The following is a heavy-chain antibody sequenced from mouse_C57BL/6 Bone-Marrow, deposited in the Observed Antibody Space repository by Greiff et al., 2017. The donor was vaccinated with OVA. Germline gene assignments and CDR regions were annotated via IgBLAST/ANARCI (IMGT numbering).Heavy chain of an antibody. D-gene: IGHD2-5*01. CDR2: INPNNGGT. CDR1: GYTFTDHN. J-gene: IGHJ4*01. V-gene: IGHV1-18*01. Sequence: EVQLQQSGPELVKPGASVKIPCKASGYTFTDHNMDWVKQSHGKSLEWIGDINPNNGGTIYNQKFKGKATLTVDKSSSTAYMELRSLTSEDTAVYYCARFYYYSNFDYAMDYWGQGTSVTVSS. CDR3: ARFYYYSNFDYAMDY.